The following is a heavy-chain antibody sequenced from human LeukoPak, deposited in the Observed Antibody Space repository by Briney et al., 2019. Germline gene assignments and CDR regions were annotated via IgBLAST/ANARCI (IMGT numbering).Heavy chain of an antibody. CDR3: ARDFTHGAFDI. J-gene: IGHJ3*02. V-gene: IGHV3-21*01. CDR1: GFTFSSYS. CDR2: ISSSSSYI. Sequence: GGSLRLSCAASGFTFSSYSMNWVRQAPGKGLEWVSSISSSSSYIYYADSVKGRFTISRDNAKNSLYLQMNSLRAEDTAVYYCARDFTHGAFDIWGQGTTVTVSS.